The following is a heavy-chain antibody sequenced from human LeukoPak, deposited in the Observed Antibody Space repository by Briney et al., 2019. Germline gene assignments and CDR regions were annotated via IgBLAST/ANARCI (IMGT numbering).Heavy chain of an antibody. CDR2: IKQDGSEK. J-gene: IGHJ6*04. V-gene: IGHV3-7*01. D-gene: IGHD3-10*02. CDR1: GFTFSSYW. CDR3: AELGITMIGGV. Sequence: PGGSLRLSCAASGFTFSSYWINWVRQAPGKGLEWVANIKQDGSEKYYVDSVKGRFTISRDNAKNSLYLQMNSLRAEDTAVYYCAELGITMIGGVWGKGTTVTISS.